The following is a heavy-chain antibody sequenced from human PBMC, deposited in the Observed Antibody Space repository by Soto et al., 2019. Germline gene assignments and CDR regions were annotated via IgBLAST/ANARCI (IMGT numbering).Heavy chain of an antibody. V-gene: IGHV1-69*01. CDR1: GGTFSSYA. CDR3: ARVLTTVSRGTTFDR. Sequence: QVQLVQSGAEVKKPGSSVKVSCKASGGTFSSYAISWVRQAPGQGLEWMGGIIPIFGTANYALKFQGRVTITADESTSTADIELSSLRSEDTAVYYCARVLTTVSRGTTFDRWGQGTLVIVSS. CDR2: IIPIFGTA. D-gene: IGHD4-17*01. J-gene: IGHJ5*02.